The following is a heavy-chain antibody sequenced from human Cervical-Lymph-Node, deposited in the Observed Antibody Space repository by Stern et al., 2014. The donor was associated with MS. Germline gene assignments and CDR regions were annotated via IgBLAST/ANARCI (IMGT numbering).Heavy chain of an antibody. CDR3: ARGPDYYYYYYGMDV. V-gene: IGHV1-69*01. J-gene: IGHJ6*02. Sequence: VQLVESGADVTTPGSSVKVSCKASGGTFSSYAISWVRQAPGQGLEWMGGVIPILGTANYAQKFQGRVTITADESTSTAYMELSSLRSEDTAVYYCARGPDYYYYYYGMDVWGQGTTVTVSS. CDR1: GGTFSSYA. D-gene: IGHD3-3*01. CDR2: VIPILGTA.